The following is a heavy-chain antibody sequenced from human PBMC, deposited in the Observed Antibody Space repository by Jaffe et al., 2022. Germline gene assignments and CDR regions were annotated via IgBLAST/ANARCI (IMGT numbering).Heavy chain of an antibody. CDR3: ARGGYYYGSGSYPIDAFDI. D-gene: IGHD3-10*01. CDR2: IYHSGST. J-gene: IGHJ3*02. CDR1: GGSISSGGYS. V-gene: IGHV4-30-2*01. Sequence: QLQLQESGSGLVKPSQTLSLTCAVSGGSISSGGYSWSWIRQPPGKGLEWIGYIYHSGSTYYNPSLKSRVTISVDRSKNQFSLKLSSVTAADTAVYYCARGGYYYGSGSYPIDAFDIWGQGTMVTVSS.